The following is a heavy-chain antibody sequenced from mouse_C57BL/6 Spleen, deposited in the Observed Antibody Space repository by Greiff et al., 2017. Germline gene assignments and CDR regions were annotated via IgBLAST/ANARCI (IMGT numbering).Heavy chain of an antibody. J-gene: IGHJ3*01. CDR1: GYSITSGYY. D-gene: IGHD4-1*01. V-gene: IGHV3-6*01. CDR2: ISYDGSN. Sequence: EVKLVESGPGLVKPSQSLSLTCSVTGYSITSGYYWNWIRQFPGNKLEWMGYISYDGSNNYNPSLKNRISITRDTSKNQFFLKLNSVTTEDTATYYCARGDWDRAYWGQGTLVTVSA. CDR3: ARGDWDRAY.